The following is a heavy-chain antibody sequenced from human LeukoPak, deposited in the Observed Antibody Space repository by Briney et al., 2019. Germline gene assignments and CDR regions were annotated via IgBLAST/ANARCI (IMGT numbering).Heavy chain of an antibody. V-gene: IGHV1-2*02. CDR1: GFTFTGYY. D-gene: IGHD3-16*02. CDR2: IHPNTGGP. CDR3: ARDPDYDYVWGSYRLPPRGVGDY. Sequence: SVNVSCKASGFTFTGYYMHWGRHAPGQGLEWMGWIHPNTGGPKYAQKFQGRVTMTRDTSISTAYMELNSLTSDDTAVYYCARDPDYDYVWGSYRLPPRGVGDYWGQGTQVTVSS. J-gene: IGHJ4*02.